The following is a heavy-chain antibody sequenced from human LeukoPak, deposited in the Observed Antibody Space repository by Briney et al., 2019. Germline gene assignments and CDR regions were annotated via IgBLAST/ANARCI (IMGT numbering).Heavy chain of an antibody. J-gene: IGHJ4*02. CDR2: IYYSGST. V-gene: IGHV4-39*01. Sequence: KPSETLSLTCTVSGGSISSSSYYWGWIRQPPGKGLEWIGSIYYSGSTYYNPSLKSRVTISVDTSKTQFSLKLSSVTAADTAVYYCARVRGGVYYDFWSGYYTDAPGMVLDYWGQGTLVTVSS. CDR1: GGSISSSSYY. CDR3: ARVRGGVYYDFWSGYYTDAPGMVLDY. D-gene: IGHD3-3*01.